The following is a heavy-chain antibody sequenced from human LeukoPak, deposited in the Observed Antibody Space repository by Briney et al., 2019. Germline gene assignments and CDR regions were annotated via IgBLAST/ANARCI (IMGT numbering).Heavy chain of an antibody. CDR2: INPNSGGT. D-gene: IGHD2-8*01. V-gene: IGHV1-2*02. Sequence: ASVKVSCKASGYTFTGYYMHWVRQAPGQGFEWMGWINPNSGGTNYAQKFQGRVTMTRDTSISTAYMELSRLRSDDTAVYYCARGSQVYGRFSDALDIWGQGTMVTVSS. CDR1: GYTFTGYY. CDR3: ARGSQVYGRFSDALDI. J-gene: IGHJ3*02.